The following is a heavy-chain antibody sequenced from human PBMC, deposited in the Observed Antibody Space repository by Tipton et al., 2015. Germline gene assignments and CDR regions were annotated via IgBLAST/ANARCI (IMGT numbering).Heavy chain of an antibody. D-gene: IGHD4-23*01. Sequence: TLSLTCTVSGGSISNYYWGWIRQPPGKGLEWIGYIYYTGNTNYHASLRSRVTISLDTSKKQFSLMLTSVTAADTAVYYCARARGRHGGLFDSWGQGILVTVSS. V-gene: IGHV4-59*08. CDR2: IYYTGNT. J-gene: IGHJ4*02. CDR1: GGSISNYY. CDR3: ARARGRHGGLFDS.